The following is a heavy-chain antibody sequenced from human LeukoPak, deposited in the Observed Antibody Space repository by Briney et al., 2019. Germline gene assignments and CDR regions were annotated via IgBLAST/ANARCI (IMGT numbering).Heavy chain of an antibody. J-gene: IGHJ4*02. CDR2: ISGGSSSI. V-gene: IGHV3-21*01. CDR1: GFTFSSYS. CDR3: ARDLFDY. Sequence: GGSLRLSCAASGFTFSSYSMNWVRQAPGKGLEWVSSISGGSSSIYYADSVKGRFTISRDNAKNSLYLQMNSLRDDDTAVYYCARDLFDYWGQGTLVTVSS.